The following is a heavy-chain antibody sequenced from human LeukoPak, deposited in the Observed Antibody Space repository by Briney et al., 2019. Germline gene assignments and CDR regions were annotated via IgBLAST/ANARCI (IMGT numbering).Heavy chain of an antibody. V-gene: IGHV4-34*01. CDR1: GGSFSGYY. D-gene: IGHD3-9*01. CDR2: INHSGGT. Sequence: SETLSLTCAVYGGSFSGYYWSWIRQPPGKGLEWIGEINHSGGTNYNPSLKSRVTISVDTSKNQFSLKLSSVTAADTAVYYCARLDYDILTGYYDYFDYWGQGTLVTVSS. J-gene: IGHJ4*02. CDR3: ARLDYDILTGYYDYFDY.